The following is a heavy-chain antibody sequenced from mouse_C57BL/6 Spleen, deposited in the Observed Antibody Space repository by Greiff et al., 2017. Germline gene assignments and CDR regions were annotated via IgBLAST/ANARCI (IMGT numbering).Heavy chain of an antibody. V-gene: IGHV1-64*01. Sequence: QVQLQQPGAELVKPGASVKLSCKASGYTFTSYWMHWVKQRPGQGLEWIGMIHPNSGSTNYNEKFKSKATLTVDKTSSTAYMQLSSLATEDSAVDDCARCDGSSDAMDYWGQGTSVTVAS. J-gene: IGHJ4*01. CDR2: IHPNSGST. CDR1: GYTFTSYW. D-gene: IGHD1-1*01. CDR3: ARCDGSSDAMDY.